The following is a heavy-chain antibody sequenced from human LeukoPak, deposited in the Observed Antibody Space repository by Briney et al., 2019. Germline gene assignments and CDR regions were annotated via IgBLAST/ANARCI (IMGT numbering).Heavy chain of an antibody. CDR1: GFTFSSYW. CDR2: MKQDGSEK. J-gene: IGHJ5*02. CDR3: ARDDGYSSGWYLRPRNWFDP. Sequence: GGCLRLSCAASGFTFSSYWMSWVRQAPGKGLEWVANMKQDGSEKYYVDSVKGRFTISRDNAKNSLYLQMNSLRAEDTAVYYCARDDGYSSGWYLRPRNWFDPWGQGTLVTVSS. V-gene: IGHV3-7*01. D-gene: IGHD6-19*01.